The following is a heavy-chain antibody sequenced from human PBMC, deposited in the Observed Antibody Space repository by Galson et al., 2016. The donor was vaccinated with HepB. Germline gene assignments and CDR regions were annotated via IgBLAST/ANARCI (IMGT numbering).Heavy chain of an antibody. CDR2: VSGSGGST. D-gene: IGHD1-14*01. J-gene: IGHJ5*01. Sequence: SLRLSCAASGFTFTSYAMSWVRQAPGKGLEWLSSVSGSGGSTCYADSVRGRFIISRDSSANTLYLQMNTLRGDDTALYYCAIAGENSHERNNWFDSWGQGTLGTVSS. CDR1: GFTFTSYA. CDR3: AIAGENSHERNNWFDS. V-gene: IGHV3-23*01.